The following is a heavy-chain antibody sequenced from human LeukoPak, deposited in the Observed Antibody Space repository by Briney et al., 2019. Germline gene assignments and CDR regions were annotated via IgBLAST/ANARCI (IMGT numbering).Heavy chain of an antibody. J-gene: IGHJ4*02. CDR3: ARDPLRYLRVGHYDY. CDR2: IDLDSSHI. CDR1: GFTFSTSA. Sequence: GGSLRLSCAASGFTFSTSAMNWVRQVPGKGLEWVSSIDLDSSHIYYAASVRGRFTISRDNARNSVYLRMNSLRVEDTALYYCARDPLRYLRVGHYDYWGQGTLVAVSS. V-gene: IGHV3-21*01. D-gene: IGHD3-9*01.